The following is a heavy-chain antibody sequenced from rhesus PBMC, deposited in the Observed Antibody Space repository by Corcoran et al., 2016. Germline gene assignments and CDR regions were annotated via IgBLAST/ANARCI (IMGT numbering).Heavy chain of an antibody. J-gene: IGHJ4*01. CDR1: GGPISSGYD. V-gene: IGHV4-76*01. D-gene: IGHD5-24*01. CDR3: ARMGYSNYDY. Sequence: QVQLQESGPGVVKPSETLSPPCAVPGGPISSGYDWTWIRQPPGKGLEWIGYIYGSSGSTNYNPALKNRVTISKDASKNQFSLKLSSVTAADTAVYYCARMGYSNYDYWGLGVLVTVSS. CDR2: IYGSSGST.